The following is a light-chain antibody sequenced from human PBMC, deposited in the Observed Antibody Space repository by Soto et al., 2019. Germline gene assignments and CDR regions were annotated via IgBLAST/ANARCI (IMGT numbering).Light chain of an antibody. CDR3: QQYGSSLGVT. Sequence: EIVLTQSPATLSVSPGARVPLSCRASQSVDINLAWYQQKPGQAPRLLIYGASTRATDMPGRFSGRGAGAEFTLTISSLQSEDFAVYYCQQYGSSLGVTFGGGTKVDIK. J-gene: IGKJ4*01. CDR2: GAS. CDR1: QSVDIN. V-gene: IGKV3-15*01.